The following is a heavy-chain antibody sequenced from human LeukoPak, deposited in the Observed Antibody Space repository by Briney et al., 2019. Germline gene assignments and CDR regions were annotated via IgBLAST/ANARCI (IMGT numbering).Heavy chain of an antibody. CDR2: ISAYNGNT. CDR3: ARDLYGSGSYGSRGMDV. J-gene: IGHJ6*02. V-gene: IGHV1-18*01. CDR1: GYTFTSYG. D-gene: IGHD3-10*01. Sequence: ASVKVSCKASGYTFTSYGISWVRQAPGQGLEWMGWISAYNGNTNYAQKLQGRVTMTTDTSTSTAYMELRSLRSDDTAVYYCARDLYGSGSYGSRGMDVWGQGTTVTVSS.